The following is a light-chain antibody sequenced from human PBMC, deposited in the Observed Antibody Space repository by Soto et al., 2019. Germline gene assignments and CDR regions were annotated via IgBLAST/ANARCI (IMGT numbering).Light chain of an antibody. CDR2: EVS. CDR1: SSDVGGYNY. J-gene: IGLJ1*01. V-gene: IGLV2-14*01. CDR3: SSYTSRG. Sequence: QSALTQPASVSGSPGQLITISCTGTSSDVGGYNYVSWYQQHPGKAPKLMIYEVSNRPSGVSNRFSGSKSGNTASLTISGLQAEDEADYYCSSYTSRGFGTGTKVTVL.